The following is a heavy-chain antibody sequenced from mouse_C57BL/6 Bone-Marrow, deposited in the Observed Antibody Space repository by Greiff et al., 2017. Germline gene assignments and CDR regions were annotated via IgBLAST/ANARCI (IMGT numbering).Heavy chain of an antibody. CDR1: GYTFTSYW. CDR3: ARRDYFDY. V-gene: IGHV1-50*01. J-gene: IGHJ2*01. Sequence: QVQLQQPGAELVKPGASVKLSCKASGYTFTSYWMQWVKQRPGKGLEWIGEIDPSDSYTNYNQKFKGKATLTVDTSSSTAYMQRSSLTSEDSAVYYCARRDYFDYWGQGTTLTVSS. CDR2: IDPSDSYT.